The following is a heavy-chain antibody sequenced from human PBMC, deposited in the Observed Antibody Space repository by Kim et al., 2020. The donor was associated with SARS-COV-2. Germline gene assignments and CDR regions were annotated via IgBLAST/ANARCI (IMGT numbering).Heavy chain of an antibody. CDR3: ASLLGLDV. J-gene: IGHJ6*02. CDR2: INYL. V-gene: IGHV3-21*01. Sequence: INYLYYADSVKGRFTISRDNAKNSLSLQMNSLRAEDTAVYYCASLLGLDVWGQGTTVTVSS.